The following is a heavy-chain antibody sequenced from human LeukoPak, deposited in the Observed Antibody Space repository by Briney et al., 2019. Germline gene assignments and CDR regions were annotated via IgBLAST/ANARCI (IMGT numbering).Heavy chain of an antibody. J-gene: IGHJ3*02. CDR3: ARAKSTVVDAFDI. V-gene: IGHV4-4*02. Sequence: SGTLSLTCAVSGGSISSSNWWSWVRQAPGKGLEWIGEIYHSGSTNYNPSLKSRVTISVDKSKNQFSLKLNSVTAADTAGYYCARAKSTVVDAFDIWGQGTMVTVSS. D-gene: IGHD4-23*01. CDR2: IYHSGST. CDR1: GGSISSSNW.